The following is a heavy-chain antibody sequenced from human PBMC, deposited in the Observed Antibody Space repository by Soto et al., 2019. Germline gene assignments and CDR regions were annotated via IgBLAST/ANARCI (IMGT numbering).Heavy chain of an antibody. J-gene: IGHJ6*02. CDR3: ARDTTYYYDSSGNHYYYYGMDV. D-gene: IGHD3-22*01. Sequence: EVQLVESGGGLVKPGGSLRLSCAASGFTFSSYWMHWVRQAPGKGLVWVSRINSDGSSTSYADSVKGRFTISRDNAKNTLYLQMNSLRAEDTAVYYCARDTTYYYDSSGNHYYYYGMDVWGQGTTVTVSS. CDR1: GFTFSSYW. V-gene: IGHV3-74*01. CDR2: INSDGSST.